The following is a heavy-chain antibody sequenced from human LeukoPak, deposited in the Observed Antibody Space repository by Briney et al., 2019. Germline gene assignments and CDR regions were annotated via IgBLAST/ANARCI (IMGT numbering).Heavy chain of an antibody. J-gene: IGHJ6*03. CDR2: IYSGGST. CDR1: GFTFDDYG. CDR3: ARVTEWELQYYYYYYMDV. V-gene: IGHV3-53*01. D-gene: IGHD1-26*01. Sequence: GGSLRLSCAASGFTFDDYGMSWVRQAPGKGLEWVSVIYSGGSTYYADSVKGRFTISRDNSKNTLYLQMNSLRAEDTAVYYCARVTEWELQYYYYYYMDVWGKGTTVTISS.